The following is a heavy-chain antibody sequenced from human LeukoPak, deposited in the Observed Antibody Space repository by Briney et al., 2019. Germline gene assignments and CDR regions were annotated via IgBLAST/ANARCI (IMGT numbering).Heavy chain of an antibody. CDR3: ARSLDSSSWTDFDY. J-gene: IGHJ4*02. Sequence: KSSETLSLTCTVSGGSISSYYWSWIRQPPGKGLEWIGYIYYSGSTNYNPSLKSRVTISVDTSKNQFSLKLSSVTAADTAVYYCARSLDSSSWTDFDYWGQGTLVTVSS. CDR1: GGSISSYY. D-gene: IGHD6-13*01. V-gene: IGHV4-59*08. CDR2: IYYSGST.